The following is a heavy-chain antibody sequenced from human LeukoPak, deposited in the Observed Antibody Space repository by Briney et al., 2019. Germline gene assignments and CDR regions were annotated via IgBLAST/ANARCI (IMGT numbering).Heavy chain of an antibody. D-gene: IGHD2-15*01. J-gene: IGHJ4*02. CDR1: GYTFTSYY. CDR2: INPSGGST. CDR3: ARDYLKVVVAGTAPSAGHMDY. Sequence: GASVKVSCKASGYTFTSYYMHWVRQAPGQGLEWMRIINPSGGSTSYAQKFQGRVTMTRDTSTSTVYMELSSLRSEDMAVYYCARDYLKVVVAGTAPSAGHMDYWGQGTLVTVSS. V-gene: IGHV1-46*01.